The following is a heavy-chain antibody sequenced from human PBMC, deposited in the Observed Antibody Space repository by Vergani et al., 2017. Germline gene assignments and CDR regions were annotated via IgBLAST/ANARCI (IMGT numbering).Heavy chain of an antibody. D-gene: IGHD2-15*01. CDR3: ARAPVVAAQGSFDY. V-gene: IGHV4-59*01. Sequence: QVQLQESGPGLVKPSETLSLTCTVSGGSISSYYWSWIRQPPGKGLEWIGYIYYSGSTNYNPSLKSRVTISVDTSKNQFSLKRSSVAAADTAVYYCARAPVVAAQGSFDYWGQGTLVTVSS. CDR1: GGSISSYY. CDR2: IYYSGST. J-gene: IGHJ4*02.